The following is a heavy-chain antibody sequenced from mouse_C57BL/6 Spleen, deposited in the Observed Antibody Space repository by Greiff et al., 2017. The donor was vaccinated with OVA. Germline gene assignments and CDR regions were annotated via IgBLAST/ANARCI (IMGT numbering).Heavy chain of an antibody. CDR1: GYTFTSYW. V-gene: IGHV1-50*01. Sequence: VQLQQPGAELVKPGASVKLSCKASGYTFTSYWMQWVKQRPGQGLEWIGEIDPSGSYTNYNQKFKGKATLTVDTSSSTAYMQLSSLTSEDSSVYYGATYYYGNYYFDYWGQGTTLTVSS. D-gene: IGHD2-1*01. CDR3: ATYYYGNYYFDY. CDR2: IDPSGSYT. J-gene: IGHJ2*01.